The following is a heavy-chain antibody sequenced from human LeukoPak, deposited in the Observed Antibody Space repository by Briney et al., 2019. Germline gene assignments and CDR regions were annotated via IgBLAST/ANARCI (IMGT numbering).Heavy chain of an antibody. V-gene: IGHV1-46*01. CDR1: GYTFSSYY. Sequence: ASVKVSCKASGYTFSSYYIHWVRQAPGQGLEWMGIINPSGGSTIYAQKFRGRVTMTRDMSTSTVYMEVSSLRSEGMAVYYCARAYSNYYYYYYMDVWGKGTTVTVSS. CDR2: INPSGGST. CDR3: ARAYSNYYYYYYMDV. D-gene: IGHD4-11*01. J-gene: IGHJ6*03.